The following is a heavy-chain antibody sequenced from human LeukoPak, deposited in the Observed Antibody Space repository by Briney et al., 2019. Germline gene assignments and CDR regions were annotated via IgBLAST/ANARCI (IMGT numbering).Heavy chain of an antibody. V-gene: IGHV1-8*01. CDR1: GYTFTSCD. Sequence: ASVKVSCKASGYTFTSCDINWVRQATGQGLEWMGWMNPNSGNTGYAQKFQGRVTMTRNTSISTAYMELSSLRSEDTAVYYCARRGYSYGYTFDYWGQGTLVTVSS. CDR2: MNPNSGNT. J-gene: IGHJ4*02. D-gene: IGHD5-18*01. CDR3: ARRGYSYGYTFDY.